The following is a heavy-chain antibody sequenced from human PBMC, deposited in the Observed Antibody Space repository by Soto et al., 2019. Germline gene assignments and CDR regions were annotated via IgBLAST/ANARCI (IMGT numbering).Heavy chain of an antibody. CDR1: GYTFTRYD. J-gene: IGHJ5*02. CDR3: AIHSACDSSGWNWYDP. CDR2: MNPNSGNT. D-gene: IGHD6-19*01. V-gene: IGHV1-8*01. Sequence: ASVKVSCKASGYTFTRYDINWVRQATGQGLEWMGWMNPNSGNTGYAQKFQGRVTMTRNTSISTAYMELSSLRSEDTAVYYCAIHSACDSSGWNWYDPWGQGALVTV.